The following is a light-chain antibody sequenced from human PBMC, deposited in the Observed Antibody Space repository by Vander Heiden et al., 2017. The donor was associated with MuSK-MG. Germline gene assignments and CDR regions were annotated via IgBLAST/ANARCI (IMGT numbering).Light chain of an antibody. CDR2: GAS. Sequence: EIVMTQSPATLSVSPGERATLSCRASQSVSSNLAWYQQKPGQAPRLLIYGASTRATGIPARFSGSGSETEFTLTISSLQSEDFAVYYCQQYYNSPPLTFGGGTKVXIK. V-gene: IGKV3-15*01. CDR3: QQYYNSPPLT. CDR1: QSVSSN. J-gene: IGKJ4*01.